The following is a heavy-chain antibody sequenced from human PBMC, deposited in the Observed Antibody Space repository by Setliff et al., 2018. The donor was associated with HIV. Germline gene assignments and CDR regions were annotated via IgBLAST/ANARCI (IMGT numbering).Heavy chain of an antibody. CDR2: INHGGDT. D-gene: IGHD3-10*01. J-gene: IGHJ4*02. CDR1: GQSISGYY. Sequence: PSETLSLTCAAYGQSISGYYWSWIRQTPGKGLEWIGEINHGGDTNYNPSLKSRVTISVGSSYNHFSLKLSSVTAADTGVYYCASRRGIEFYFDIWGQGTPVTVSS. CDR3: ASRRGIEFYFDI. V-gene: IGHV4-34*01.